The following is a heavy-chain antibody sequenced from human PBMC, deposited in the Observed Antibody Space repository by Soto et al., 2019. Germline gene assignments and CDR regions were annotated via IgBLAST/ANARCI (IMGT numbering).Heavy chain of an antibody. CDR3: AREAWERNFDF. D-gene: IGHD1-26*01. V-gene: IGHV4-59*12. CDR1: GGSISSYY. CDR2: IYYSGS. Sequence: PSETLSLTCTVSGGSISSYYWSWIRQPPGKGLEWIGYIYYSGSTVDRSKNQFSLSLSSMTAADTAVYYCAREAWERNFDFWGQGTLVTVSS. J-gene: IGHJ4*02.